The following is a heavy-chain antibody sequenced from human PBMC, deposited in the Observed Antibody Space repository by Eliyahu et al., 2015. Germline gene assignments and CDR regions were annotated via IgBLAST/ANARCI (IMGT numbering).Heavy chain of an antibody. V-gene: IGHV1-18*04. D-gene: IGHD5-12*01. CDR1: GYAFIDYG. Sequence: QVQLVQSGSEVRKPGASVKVSXXASGYAFIDYGIAWLRHTPGQGLEWMXWIQPFTGITRYAQKFQGRLVVARETSTTTISMELSALRSDDTALYFCVRDASDYNQLLHIVPLEYWGQGTLVTVSS. CDR3: VRDASDYNQLLHIVPLEY. CDR2: IQPFTGIT. J-gene: IGHJ4*02.